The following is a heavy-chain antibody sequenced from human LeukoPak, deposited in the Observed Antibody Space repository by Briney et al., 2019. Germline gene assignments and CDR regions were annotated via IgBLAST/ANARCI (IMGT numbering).Heavy chain of an antibody. D-gene: IGHD3-22*01. V-gene: IGHV4-59*01. CDR2: IYNSGSP. J-gene: IGHJ5*02. Sequence: SETLSLTCTVSGGSISSYYWSWIRQPPGKGLEWIGYIYNSGSPNYNPSLKSRVTMSVDTSKNQFSLKLSSVTAADTAVYYCAKDLYYYDTNAYYFDWFGPWGQGTLVTVSS. CDR1: GGSISSYY. CDR3: AKDLYYYDTNAYYFDWFGP.